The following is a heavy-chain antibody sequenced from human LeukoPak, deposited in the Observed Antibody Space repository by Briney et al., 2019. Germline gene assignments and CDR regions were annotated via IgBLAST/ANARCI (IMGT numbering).Heavy chain of an antibody. D-gene: IGHD6-13*01. CDR1: GYSISSGYY. CDR3: ARLKDSSSWRRFDAFDI. Sequence: SETLSLTCTVSGYSISSGYYWGWIRQPPGKGLEWIGYIYYSGSTNYNPSLKSRVTISVDTSKNQFSLKLSSVTAADTAVYYCARLKDSSSWRRFDAFDIWGQGTMVTVSS. CDR2: IYYSGST. J-gene: IGHJ3*02. V-gene: IGHV4-61*05.